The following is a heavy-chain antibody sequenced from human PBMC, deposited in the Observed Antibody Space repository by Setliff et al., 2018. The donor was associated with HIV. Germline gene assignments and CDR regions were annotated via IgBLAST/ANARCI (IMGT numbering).Heavy chain of an antibody. CDR1: GGSFSGYY. J-gene: IGHJ6*03. D-gene: IGHD3-3*01. CDR3: ARGSQQLTIFGVVFKTNYYFMDV. Sequence: SETLSLTCAVYGGSFSGYYWSWIRQPPGKGLEWMGEINHDRTTNYNPSLKSRVTISVDTSKNQFSLTLNSVTAADTAVYYCARGSQQLTIFGVVFKTNYYFMDVWGKGTAVTVSS. CDR2: INHDRTT. V-gene: IGHV4-34*01.